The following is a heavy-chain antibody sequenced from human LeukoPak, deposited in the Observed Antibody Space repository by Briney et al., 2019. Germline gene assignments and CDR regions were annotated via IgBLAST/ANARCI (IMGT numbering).Heavy chain of an antibody. D-gene: IGHD3-3*01. CDR1: GFTFSSYA. V-gene: IGHV3-23*01. J-gene: IGHJ4*02. Sequence: GGSLGLSRAASGFTFSSYAMSWVRQAPGKGLEWVSAISGSGGSTYYADSVKGRFTISRDNSKNTLYLQMNSLRAEDTAVYYCAKTYYDFWSGYYIWGQGTLVTVSS. CDR2: ISGSGGST. CDR3: AKTYYDFWSGYYI.